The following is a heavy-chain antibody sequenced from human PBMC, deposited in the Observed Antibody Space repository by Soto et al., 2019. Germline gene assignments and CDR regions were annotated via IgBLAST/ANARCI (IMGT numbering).Heavy chain of an antibody. Sequence: QVHLQESGPGLVKPSETLSLTCTVSGGSLNNYYGRWVRQPPGKGLEWIGYMVYSGNSNYNSSLKSRVTLSGDKSKNQFALKLSSVTAADTAVYYCVRSGHSFGGVVWGRGTLGTASS. CDR1: GGSLNNYY. CDR2: MVYSGNS. V-gene: IGHV4-59*01. CDR3: VRSGHSFGGVV. J-gene: IGHJ4*02. D-gene: IGHD3-16*01.